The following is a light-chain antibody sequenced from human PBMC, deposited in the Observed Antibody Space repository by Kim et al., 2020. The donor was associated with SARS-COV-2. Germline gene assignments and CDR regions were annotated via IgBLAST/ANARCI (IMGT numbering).Light chain of an antibody. V-gene: IGLV1-47*01. Sequence: QRFTTSSSRGSPNIGSNYVYWYQQLPGTAPTLPIYRNNLRPSGVPDRFSGSKSGTSASLAISGLRSEDEADYYCAAWYDSLSGDVVFGGGTQLTVL. CDR2: RNN. CDR3: AAWYDSLSGDVV. J-gene: IGLJ2*01. CDR1: SPNIGSNY.